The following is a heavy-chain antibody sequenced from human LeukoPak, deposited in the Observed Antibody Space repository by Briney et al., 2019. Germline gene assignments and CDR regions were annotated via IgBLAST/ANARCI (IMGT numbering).Heavy chain of an antibody. CDR2: IYHSGST. Sequence: SETLSFTCAVSGGSISSSNWWSWVRQPPGKGLEWIGEIYHSGSTNYNPSLKSRVTISVDKSKNQFSLKLSSVTSADTSVYYCARVDSNNWYDSRGYFDYWSQGTLVTVSS. J-gene: IGHJ4*02. CDR3: ARVDSNNWYDSRGYFDY. CDR1: GGSISSSNW. D-gene: IGHD3-3*01. V-gene: IGHV4-4*02.